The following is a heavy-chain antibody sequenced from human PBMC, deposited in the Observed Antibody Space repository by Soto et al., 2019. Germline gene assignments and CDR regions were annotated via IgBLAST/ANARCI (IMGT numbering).Heavy chain of an antibody. J-gene: IGHJ6*02. Sequence: QVQLVQSGAEVKKPGSSVKVSCKASGGTFSSYTISWVRQAPGQGLEWMGRIIPILGIANYAQKFQGRVTLTPAKATTXAYMELSSLGSEDTAVYYCASGVVTALGYYYGMDVWGQGTTVTVSS. CDR1: GGTFSSYT. CDR3: ASGVVTALGYYYGMDV. CDR2: IIPILGIA. D-gene: IGHD2-21*02. V-gene: IGHV1-69*02.